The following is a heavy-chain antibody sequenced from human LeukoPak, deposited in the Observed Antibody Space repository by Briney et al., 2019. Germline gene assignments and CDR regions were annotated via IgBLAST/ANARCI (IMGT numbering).Heavy chain of an antibody. D-gene: IGHD5-18*01. CDR2: ISAYNGNT. V-gene: IGHV1-18*01. Sequence: ASVKVSCKASGYTFTSYGISWVRQAPGQGLEWMGWISAYNGNTNYAQKLQGRVTMTTDTSTSTAYMELRSLRSDDAAVYYCAMNTAMATIDYWGQGTLVTVSS. CDR1: GYTFTSYG. CDR3: AMNTAMATIDY. J-gene: IGHJ4*02.